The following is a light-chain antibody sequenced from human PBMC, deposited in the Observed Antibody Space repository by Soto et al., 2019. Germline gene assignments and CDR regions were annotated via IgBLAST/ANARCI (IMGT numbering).Light chain of an antibody. Sequence: EIVLTQSPGPLSLSPGERTTLSCRAIQSLTNHYIAWYQQKPGRALRLLIDGASTRASGIPDRFSGRGSGTDFTLTISRLEPEDFAVYYCQQYNNWPQTFGQGTKVDI. CDR1: QSLTNHY. CDR2: GAS. V-gene: IGKV3-20*01. CDR3: QQYNNWPQT. J-gene: IGKJ1*01.